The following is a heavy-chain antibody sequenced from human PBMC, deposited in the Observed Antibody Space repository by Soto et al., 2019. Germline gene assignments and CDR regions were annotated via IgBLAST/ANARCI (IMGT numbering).Heavy chain of an antibody. Sequence: SETLSLTCTVSGVSINNHYCSWIRQPPGKGLEWIGYIYYSGSTNYNPSLKSRVTISVDTSKNQFSLKLSSVTAADTAVYYCARDGIVATIGGYYYYGMDVWGQGTTVTVSS. CDR2: IYYSGST. V-gene: IGHV4-59*11. J-gene: IGHJ6*02. CDR3: ARDGIVATIGGYYYYGMDV. D-gene: IGHD5-12*01. CDR1: GVSINNHY.